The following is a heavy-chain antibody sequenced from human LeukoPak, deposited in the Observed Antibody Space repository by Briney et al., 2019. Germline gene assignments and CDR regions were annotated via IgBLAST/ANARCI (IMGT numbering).Heavy chain of an antibody. V-gene: IGHV3-21*01. J-gene: IGHJ4*02. Sequence: GGSLRLSCAASGFTFSSYSMNWVRQAPGKGLEWVSSISSSSSYIYYADSVKGRFTISRDNAKNSLYLQMISLRAEDTAVYYCARDSVVRVERADYWGQGTLVTVSS. CDR1: GFTFSSYS. CDR2: ISSSSSYI. D-gene: IGHD3-3*01. CDR3: ARDSVVRVERADY.